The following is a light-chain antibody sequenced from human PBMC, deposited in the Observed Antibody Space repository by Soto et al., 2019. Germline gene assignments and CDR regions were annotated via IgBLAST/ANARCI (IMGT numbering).Light chain of an antibody. V-gene: IGKV3-15*01. J-gene: IGKJ4*01. CDR2: GTS. Sequence: EIVMTQSPATLSVSPGERATLFCRASQSVSSNLAWYQQNAGQAPRLLIYGTSTRATGIPARFSGSGSGTDFTLTISSLQSEDFAVYYCQQYNNWPPLTFGGGTQVVIK. CDR3: QQYNNWPPLT. CDR1: QSVSSN.